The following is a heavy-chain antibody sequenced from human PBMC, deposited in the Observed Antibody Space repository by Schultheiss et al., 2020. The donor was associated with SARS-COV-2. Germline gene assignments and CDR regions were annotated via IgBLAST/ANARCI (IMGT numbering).Heavy chain of an antibody. D-gene: IGHD3-22*01. CDR3: ARAYYYDSSGYYNSDYYYGMDV. J-gene: IGHJ6*02. CDR1: GFTFSSYA. V-gene: IGHV3-23*01. CDR2: ITNTVSGGWT. Sequence: GESLKISCAASGFTFSSYAISWVRQAPGKGLEWVSAITNTVSGGWTYYADSVRGRFTISRDNSKNTLYLQMNSLRAEDTAVYYCARAYYYDSSGYYNSDYYYGMDVWGQGTTVTVSS.